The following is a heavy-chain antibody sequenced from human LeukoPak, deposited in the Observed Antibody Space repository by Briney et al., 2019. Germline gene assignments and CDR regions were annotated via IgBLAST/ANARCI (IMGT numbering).Heavy chain of an antibody. CDR1: GYTFTGYY. CDR2: INPSGGST. Sequence: ASVKVSCKASGYTFTGYYLHWVRQAPGQGLEWMGIINPSGGSTSYAQKFQGRVTMTRDMSTSTVYMELSSLRSEDTAVYYCARDQRKRIAAAGTIDYWGQGTLVTVSS. D-gene: IGHD6-13*01. CDR3: ARDQRKRIAAAGTIDY. V-gene: IGHV1-46*01. J-gene: IGHJ4*02.